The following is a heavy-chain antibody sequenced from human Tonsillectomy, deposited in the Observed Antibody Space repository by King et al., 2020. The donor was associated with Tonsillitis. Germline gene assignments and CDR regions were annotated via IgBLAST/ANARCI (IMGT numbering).Heavy chain of an antibody. Sequence: QLVQSGAEVKKPGESLKISCKGSGYSFTSYWIGWVRQMPGKGPEWMGIIYPGDSDTRYSPSFQGQVTISADKSISTAYLQWSSLKASDTAMYYCAIYYYGSGSYYSSFDYWGQGTLVTVSS. D-gene: IGHD3-10*01. V-gene: IGHV5-51*01. CDR3: AIYYYGSGSYYSSFDY. CDR2: IYPGDSDT. CDR1: GYSFTSYW. J-gene: IGHJ4*02.